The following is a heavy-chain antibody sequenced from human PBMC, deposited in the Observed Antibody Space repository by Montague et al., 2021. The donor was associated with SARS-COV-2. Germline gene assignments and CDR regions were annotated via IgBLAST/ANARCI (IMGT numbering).Heavy chain of an antibody. Sequence: SETLSLTCTVSGGSISSYYWSWIRQPPGKGLEWIGYIYYSGSTNYNPSLRSRVTISVDPSEIQFSLRLSSVTAADTAVYYCAREAVEKRVRTRMTGRLEENYYYVLDVWGQGTTVIVSS. CDR1: GGSISSYY. CDR2: IYYSGST. V-gene: IGHV4-59*01. D-gene: IGHD3-3*01. J-gene: IGHJ6*02. CDR3: AREAVEKRVRTRMTGRLEENYYYVLDV.